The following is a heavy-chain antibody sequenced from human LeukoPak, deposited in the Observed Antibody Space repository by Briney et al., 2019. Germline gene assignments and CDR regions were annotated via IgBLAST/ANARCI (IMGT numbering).Heavy chain of an antibody. CDR2: ISSSGSTI. CDR3: ARDRSGYDYYYYYYMDV. Sequence: GGSLRLSCAASGFTFSSYEMNWVRQAPGKGLEWVSYISSSGSTIYYADSVKGRFTISRGNAKNSLYLQMNSLRAEDTAVYYCARDRSGYDYYYYYYMDVWGKGTTVTVSS. D-gene: IGHD5-12*01. CDR1: GFTFSSYE. J-gene: IGHJ6*03. V-gene: IGHV3-48*03.